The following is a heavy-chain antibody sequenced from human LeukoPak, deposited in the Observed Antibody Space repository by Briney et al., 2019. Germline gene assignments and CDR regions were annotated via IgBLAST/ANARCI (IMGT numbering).Heavy chain of an antibody. CDR2: IYSSGST. CDR1: GESITYYY. V-gene: IGHV4-4*07. D-gene: IGHD5-12*01. J-gene: IGHJ4*02. Sequence: PSETLSLTCTVSGESITYYYWSWIRQPAGKALEWIGRIYSSGSTNYNPSLKSRVTMSLDTSKKQFSLKLTSVTAADTAVYYCARHRGGYTVYYFDYWGQGTLVTVSS. CDR3: ARHRGGYTVYYFDY.